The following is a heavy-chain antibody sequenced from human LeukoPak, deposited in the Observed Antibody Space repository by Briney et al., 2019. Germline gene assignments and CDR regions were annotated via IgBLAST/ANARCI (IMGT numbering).Heavy chain of an antibody. D-gene: IGHD2-15*01. V-gene: IGHV3-23*01. CDR3: PKTTTGYSSGRYPAWPIDY. Sequence: GGSLRLSCAASGFTFGSYAMYWVRQAPGKGLEWVSGIFGSGGSAHYADSVKGRFTISRDNSKNTVYLQMDSLRAKDAAIYYCPKTTTGYSSGRYPAWPIDYWGQGTMVTVSS. CDR2: IFGSGGSA. CDR1: GFTFGSYA. J-gene: IGHJ4*02.